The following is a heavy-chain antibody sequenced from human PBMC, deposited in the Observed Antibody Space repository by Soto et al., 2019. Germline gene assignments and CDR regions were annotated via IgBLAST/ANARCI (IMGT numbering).Heavy chain of an antibody. V-gene: IGHV4-39*01. CDR2: IYYSGST. CDR1: GGSISSSSYY. Sequence: SETLSLTCTVSGGSISSSSYYWGWIRQPPGKGLEWIGSIYYSGSTYYNPSLKSRVTISVDTSKNQFSLKLSSVTAADTAVYYCARQGYYDSSGYNFDYWGQGTLVT. J-gene: IGHJ4*01. D-gene: IGHD3-22*01. CDR3: ARQGYYDSSGYNFDY.